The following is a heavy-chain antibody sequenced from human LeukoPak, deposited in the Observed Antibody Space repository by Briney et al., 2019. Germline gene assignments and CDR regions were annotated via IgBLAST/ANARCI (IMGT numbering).Heavy chain of an antibody. V-gene: IGHV3-66*04. CDR1: GFAVTTTY. D-gene: IGHD1-14*01. J-gene: IGHJ4*02. CDR2: ISSGGTP. Sequence: PGGSLRLSCAASGFAVTTTYMNWVRQAPGKGLDWVSVISSGGTPYYADSVKGRFTISRDNSKNTVYLQMNSLRVEDTAVYYCARHANQGGIDYWGQGTLVTVSS. CDR3: ARHANQGGIDY.